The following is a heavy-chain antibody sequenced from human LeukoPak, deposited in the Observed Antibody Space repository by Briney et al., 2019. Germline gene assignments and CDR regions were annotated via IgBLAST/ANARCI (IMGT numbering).Heavy chain of an antibody. CDR3: AREYDFWSGSPLRDYYGMDV. V-gene: IGHV1-18*01. D-gene: IGHD3-3*01. CDR2: ISAYNGNT. CDR1: GYTFTSYG. J-gene: IGHJ6*02. Sequence: ASVKVSCKASGYTFTSYGISRVRQAPGQGLEWMGWISAYNGNTNYAQKLQGRVTMTTDTSTSTAYMELRSLRSDDTAVYYCAREYDFWSGSPLRDYYGMDVWGQGTTVTVSS.